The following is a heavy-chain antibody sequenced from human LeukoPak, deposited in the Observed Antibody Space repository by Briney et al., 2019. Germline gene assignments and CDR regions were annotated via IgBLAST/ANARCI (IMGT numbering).Heavy chain of an antibody. V-gene: IGHV1-18*01. CDR1: GYTFTRYG. CDR3: ARDLPEGPSHSWNDYYYYYMDV. CDR2: ISAYNGNT. D-gene: IGHD1-20*01. J-gene: IGHJ6*03. Sequence: ASVKVSCKASGYTFTRYGISWVRQAPGQGLEWMGWISAYNGNTNYAQKLQGRVTMTTDTSTSTAYMELRSLRSDDTAVYYCARDLPEGPSHSWNDYYYYYMDVWGKGTTVTVSS.